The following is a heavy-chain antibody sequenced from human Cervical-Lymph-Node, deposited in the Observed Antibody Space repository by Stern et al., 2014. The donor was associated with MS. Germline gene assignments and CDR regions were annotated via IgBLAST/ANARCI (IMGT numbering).Heavy chain of an antibody. Sequence: EMQLVESGGGLVQPGGSLRLSCAASGFTFSSYWMHWVRQAPGKGLVWVSRIYGDGSNTNYADSVKGRFTISRDNAKNTLYLQMNSLRVEDTAVYYCRASGTFDYWGQGTLVTVSS. CDR2: IYGDGSNT. CDR3: RASGTFDY. V-gene: IGHV3-74*02. J-gene: IGHJ4*02. D-gene: IGHD3-3*01. CDR1: GFTFSSYW.